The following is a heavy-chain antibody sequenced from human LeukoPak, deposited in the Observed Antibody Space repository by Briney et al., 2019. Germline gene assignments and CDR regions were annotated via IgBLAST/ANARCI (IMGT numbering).Heavy chain of an antibody. CDR2: INPENGNT. J-gene: IGHJ6*03. V-gene: IGHV1-18*01. Sequence: ASVKVSCKASGYTFTSYGISWVRQAPEQGLEWVGWINPENGNTNYAGTFQGRVTMTTDTSTNTAYMELRSLRSDDTAVYYCARVQGYYYHYLDVWGKGTTVTVSS. CDR1: GYTFTSYG. CDR3: ARVQGYYYHYLDV.